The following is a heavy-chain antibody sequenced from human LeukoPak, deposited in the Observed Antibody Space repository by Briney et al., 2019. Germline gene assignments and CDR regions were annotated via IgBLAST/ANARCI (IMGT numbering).Heavy chain of an antibody. Sequence: SETLSLTYTVSTRSISSSSYFWAWIRQPPGKGLEWIGRIYYSESTYYNPSLKSRVTISVDTSKNQFSLKLSSVTAADTAVYYCARARQYLLDCWGQGTLVTVSS. D-gene: IGHD2/OR15-2a*01. V-gene: IGHV4-39*07. J-gene: IGHJ4*02. CDR3: ARARQYLLDC. CDR1: TRSISSSSYF. CDR2: IYYSEST.